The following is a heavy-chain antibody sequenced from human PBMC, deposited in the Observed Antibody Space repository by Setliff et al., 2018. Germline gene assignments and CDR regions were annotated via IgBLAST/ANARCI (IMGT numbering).Heavy chain of an antibody. V-gene: IGHV4-34*01. CDR2: IDQSGST. D-gene: IGHD3-22*01. CDR3: ARAAKYDSSGYYGFWFDP. CDR1: GDSFSGYF. Sequence: PSETLSLTCAVYGDSFSGYFWTWIRQPPGKGLEWIGDIDQSGSTNYNPSLKSRVTISVDTSKNQFSLRLSSVTAAGTAVYYCARAAKYDSSGYYGFWFDPWGQGNLVTVSS. J-gene: IGHJ5*02.